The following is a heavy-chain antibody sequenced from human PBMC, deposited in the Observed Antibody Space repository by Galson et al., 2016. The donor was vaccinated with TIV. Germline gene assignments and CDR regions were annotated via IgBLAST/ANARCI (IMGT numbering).Heavy chain of an antibody. CDR1: GGSVSRGDNY. J-gene: IGHJ6*03. D-gene: IGHD4-11*01. Sequence: LSLTCSVSGGSVSRGDNYMTWVRQPPGKGLEWIGYIYYSGSTDYNPSLKIRGIISADTSKKKFSLKLTSVTAADTAVYYCARERVEMNTVEYCNYYIDVWGKGTTVTVSS. V-gene: IGHV4-61*08. CDR3: ARERVEMNTVEYCNYYIDV. CDR2: IYYSGST.